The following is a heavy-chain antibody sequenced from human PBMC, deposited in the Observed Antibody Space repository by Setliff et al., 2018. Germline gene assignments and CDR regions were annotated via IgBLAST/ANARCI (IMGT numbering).Heavy chain of an antibody. V-gene: IGHV4-61*02. CDR1: GGSISSGSYY. CDR3: ARDGYYNFWSGFMDV. J-gene: IGHJ6*02. Sequence: SETLSLTCTVSGGSISSGSYYWSWIRQPAGKGLEWIGRIYTSGSTNYNPSLKSRVTISVDTSKNQFSLKLSSVTAADTAVYYCARDGYYNFWSGFMDVWGQGTTVTVSS. CDR2: IYTSGST. D-gene: IGHD3-3*01.